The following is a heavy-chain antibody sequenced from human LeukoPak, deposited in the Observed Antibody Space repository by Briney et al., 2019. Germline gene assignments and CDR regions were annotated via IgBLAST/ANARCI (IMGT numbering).Heavy chain of an antibody. D-gene: IGHD6-19*01. CDR1: GDSITSYY. Sequence: WETLSLTCTVSGDSITSYYWRWIRQPPGKGLEWIGAMSYSGSTNYNPSLKSRVTTSVDTTKNQFSLRLNSVTAADTAVYYCARRRAEGGSSGHYNWFDPWGQGTLVTVSS. CDR2: MSYSGST. CDR3: ARRRAEGGSSGHYNWFDP. J-gene: IGHJ5*02. V-gene: IGHV4-59*08.